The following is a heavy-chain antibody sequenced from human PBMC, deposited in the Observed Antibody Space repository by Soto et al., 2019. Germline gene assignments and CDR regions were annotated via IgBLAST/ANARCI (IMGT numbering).Heavy chain of an antibody. J-gene: IGHJ4*02. D-gene: IGHD6-13*01. V-gene: IGHV1-2*04. CDR1: GYTFTGYY. CDR2: INPNSGGT. CDR3: AVTTIAAVGSFDY. Sequence: ASVKVSCKASGYTFTGYYMHWVLQAPGQGLEWMGWINPNSGGTNYAQKFQGWVTMTRDTSISTASMELSRLRSDDTAVYYCAVTTIAAVGSFDYWGQGTLVTVS.